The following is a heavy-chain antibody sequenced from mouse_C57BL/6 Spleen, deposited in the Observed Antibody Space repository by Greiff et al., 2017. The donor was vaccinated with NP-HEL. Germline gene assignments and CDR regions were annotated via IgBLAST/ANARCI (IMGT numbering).Heavy chain of an antibody. J-gene: IGHJ4*01. CDR3: ARWGNHYAMDY. CDR2: INPNNGGT. D-gene: IGHD2-1*01. Sequence: EVQLQQSGPELVKPGASVKISCKASGYTFTDYYMNWVKQSHGKSLEWIGDINPNNGGTSYNQKFKGKATLTVDKSSSTAYMELRSLTSEDSAVYYCARWGNHYAMDYWGQGTSVTVSS. V-gene: IGHV1-26*01. CDR1: GYTFTDYY.